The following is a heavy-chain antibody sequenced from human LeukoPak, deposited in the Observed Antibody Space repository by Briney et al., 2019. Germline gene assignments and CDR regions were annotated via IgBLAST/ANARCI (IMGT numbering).Heavy chain of an antibody. CDR3: ARGLRRGSWLYGSGSYSPYNWFDP. D-gene: IGHD3-10*01. CDR1: GGSIRSSYYY. Sequence: SETLSLTCTVSGGSIRSSYYYWGWIRQPPGKGLEWIGSIYDSGSTYYNPSLKSRVTISVDTSKNQFSLKLSSVTAADTAVYYCARGLRRGSWLYGSGSYSPYNWFDPWGQGTLVTVSS. J-gene: IGHJ5*02. V-gene: IGHV4-39*01. CDR2: IYDSGST.